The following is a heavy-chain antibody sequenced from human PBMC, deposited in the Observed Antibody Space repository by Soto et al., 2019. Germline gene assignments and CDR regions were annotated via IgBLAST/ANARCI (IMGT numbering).Heavy chain of an antibody. CDR3: ARRLGFIAVAERGS. CDR2: IISIHGIA. Sequence: QVQLVQSGAEVKKPGSSVKVSCKASGGTFSSYTISWVRQAPGQGLEWMGRIISIHGIANYAQKFQGRVTITADKSTSRAYMELSSLRSEETAVYYCARRLGFIAVAERGSWGQGSLVTVSS. V-gene: IGHV1-69*02. J-gene: IGHJ1*01. CDR1: GGTFSSYT. D-gene: IGHD6-19*01.